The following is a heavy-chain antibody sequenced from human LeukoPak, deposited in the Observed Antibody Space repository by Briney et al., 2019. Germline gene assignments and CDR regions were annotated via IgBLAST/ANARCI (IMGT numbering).Heavy chain of an antibody. CDR3: ARRGLYGDLDY. J-gene: IGHJ4*02. CDR1: GDSINSYY. V-gene: IGHV4-59*08. CDR2: IYYSGST. D-gene: IGHD4-17*01. Sequence: PSETLSLTCTVSGDSINSYYWSWIRQPPGKGLEWIGYIYYSGSTNYNPSLKSRVTISVDTSKNQFTLKLSSVTAADTAVYYCARRGLYGDLDYWGQGTLVTVSS.